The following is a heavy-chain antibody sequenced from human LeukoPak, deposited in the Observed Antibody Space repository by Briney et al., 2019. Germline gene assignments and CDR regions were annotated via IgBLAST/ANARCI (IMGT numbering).Heavy chain of an antibody. J-gene: IGHJ1*01. CDR2: VHHSGRT. V-gene: IGHV4-59*01. Sequence: PSETLSLTCTVSGGSISPYSWNWIRQPPGKGLEWIGYVHHSGRTNSNPSLGSRVTMSVDTSTSQLSLNLTSVTTADTAVYFCARDLRAKYWGQGTLVFVSS. CDR1: GGSISPYS. D-gene: IGHD4/OR15-4a*01. CDR3: ARDLRAKY.